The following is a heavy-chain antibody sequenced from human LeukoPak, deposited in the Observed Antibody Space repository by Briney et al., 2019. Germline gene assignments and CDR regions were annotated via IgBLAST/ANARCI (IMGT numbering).Heavy chain of an antibody. CDR2: IKHDASEE. CDR3: AGGQGWHFDL. V-gene: IGHV3-7*01. J-gene: IGHJ2*01. CDR1: GFTFSSYW. Sequence: GGSLRLSCAASGFTFSSYWMSWFRQAPGKGLEWVADIKHDASEEHYVASVKGRFSISRDNAKLYLQMNSLRAEDTAVYYCAGGQGWHFDLWGLGTLITVSS. D-gene: IGHD2-15*01.